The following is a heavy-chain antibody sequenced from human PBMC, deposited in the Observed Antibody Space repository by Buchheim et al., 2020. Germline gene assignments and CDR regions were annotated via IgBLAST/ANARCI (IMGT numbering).Heavy chain of an antibody. J-gene: IGHJ4*02. CDR3: AREEDCSSSRCYRGSFDY. Sequence: QVQLVESGGGVVQPGRSLRLSCAASGFTFSTYALHWVRQAPGKGLEWVAAIWYDGSNRYYTDSVKGRFTISRDNAKNTLYLQMSSLRAEDTAVYYCAREEDCSSSRCYRGSFDYWGQGTL. CDR1: GFTFSTYA. V-gene: IGHV3-33*01. CDR2: IWYDGSNR. D-gene: IGHD2-2*02.